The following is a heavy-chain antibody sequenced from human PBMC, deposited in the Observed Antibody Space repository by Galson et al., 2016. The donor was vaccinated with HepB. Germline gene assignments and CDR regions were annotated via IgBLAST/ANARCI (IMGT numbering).Heavy chain of an antibody. Sequence: SETLSLTCTVSGVTIGSSSYFWGWVRQPPGKGLEWIGSIYYSGNSYYNPSLKSRVTISVDTPKNQFSLKLSSVTAADTAVYYCARPYYGAGSYVAFDIWGPGTMVTVSS. D-gene: IGHD3-10*01. CDR1: GVTIGSSSYF. J-gene: IGHJ3*02. CDR2: IYYSGNS. CDR3: ARPYYGAGSYVAFDI. V-gene: IGHV4-39*01.